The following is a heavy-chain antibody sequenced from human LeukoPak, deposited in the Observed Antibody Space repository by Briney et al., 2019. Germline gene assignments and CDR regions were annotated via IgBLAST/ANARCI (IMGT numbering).Heavy chain of an antibody. CDR1: GFTFSSYS. CDR2: ISSSSSYI. J-gene: IGHJ6*02. Sequence: GGSLRLSCAASGFTFSSYSMNWVRQAPGKGLEWVSSISSSSSYIYYADSVKGRFTISRDNAKNSLYLQMNSLRAEDTAVYYCARVLASANRYYYSGMEVWAQETTDTVS. V-gene: IGHV3-21*01. CDR3: ARVLASANRYYYSGMEV. D-gene: IGHD4/OR15-4a*01.